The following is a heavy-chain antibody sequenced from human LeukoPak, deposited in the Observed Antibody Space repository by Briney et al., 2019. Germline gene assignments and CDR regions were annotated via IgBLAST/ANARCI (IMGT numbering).Heavy chain of an antibody. CDR2: IYYSGST. CDR3: ARGGGYCSSTSCFGVWFDP. Sequence: SETLSLTCTVSGGSISSYFWSWIRQPPGKGPEWIAYIYYSGSTNYNPSLKSRVTISVDTSKNQFSLKLSSVTAADTAVYYCARGGGYCSSTSCFGVWFDPWGQGTLVTVSS. J-gene: IGHJ5*02. D-gene: IGHD2-2*01. CDR1: GGSISSYF. V-gene: IGHV4-59*12.